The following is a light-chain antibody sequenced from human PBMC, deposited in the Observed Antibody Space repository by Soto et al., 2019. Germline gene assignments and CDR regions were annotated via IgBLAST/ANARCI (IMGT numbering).Light chain of an antibody. CDR2: GTS. CDR1: QSVSAN. V-gene: IGKV3-15*01. Sequence: ETVMTQSPATLSVSPGERATLSCRASQSVSANLAWYQQKPGQAPRLLIYGTSTRATGIPARFSGSGSGTEFTLTISXXXXXDFSVYYCQQYNNWPLTFGGG. J-gene: IGKJ4*01. CDR3: QQYNNWPLT.